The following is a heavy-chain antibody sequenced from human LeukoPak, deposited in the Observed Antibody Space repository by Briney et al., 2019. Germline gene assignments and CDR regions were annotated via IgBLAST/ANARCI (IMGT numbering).Heavy chain of an antibody. J-gene: IGHJ4*02. D-gene: IGHD6-19*01. CDR2: IYHSGST. CDR1: GGSISSTNW. CDR3: ARGGQGSGWYAY. Sequence: PSETLSLTCGVSGGSISSTNWWSWVRQPPGKGLEWIGEIYHSGSTNYNPSLKSRVTISVDKSKNQFSLKLSSVTAADTAVYYCARGGQGSGWYAYWGQGTLVTVSS. V-gene: IGHV4-4*02.